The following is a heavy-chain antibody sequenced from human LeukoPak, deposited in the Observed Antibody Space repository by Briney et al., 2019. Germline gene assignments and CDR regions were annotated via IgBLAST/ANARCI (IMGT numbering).Heavy chain of an antibody. V-gene: IGHV1-69*05. D-gene: IGHD3-9*01. J-gene: IGHJ3*02. Sequence: SVKVSCKASGGTFSSYAISWLRQAPGQGLEWMGRIIPIFGTANYAQKFQGRVTITTDESTSTAYMELSSLRSEDTAVYYCARTKSEYYDILTGYYFDLAFDIWGQGTMVTVSS. CDR2: IIPIFGTA. CDR3: ARTKSEYYDILTGYYFDLAFDI. CDR1: GGTFSSYA.